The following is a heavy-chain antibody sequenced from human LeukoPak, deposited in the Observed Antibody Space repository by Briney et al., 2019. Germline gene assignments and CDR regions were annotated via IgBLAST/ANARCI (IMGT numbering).Heavy chain of an antibody. CDR3: ARDFPVGGEQLEGFDY. J-gene: IGHJ4*02. CDR2: ISSSSSTI. D-gene: IGHD6-6*01. V-gene: IGHV3-48*04. CDR1: GFTFSSYS. Sequence: GGSLRLSCAASGFTFSSYSMNWVRQAPGKGLEWVSYISSSSSTIYYADSVKGRFTISRDNAKNSLYLQMNSLRAEDTAVYYCARDFPVGGEQLEGFDYWGQGTLVTVSS.